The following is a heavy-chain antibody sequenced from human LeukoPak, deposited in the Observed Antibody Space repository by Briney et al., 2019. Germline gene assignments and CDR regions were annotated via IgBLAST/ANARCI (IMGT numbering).Heavy chain of an antibody. J-gene: IGHJ4*02. CDR2: IRSKTYGGTT. V-gene: IGHV3-49*03. CDR3: AKPATSILIYFDS. CDR1: GFTLADYL. Sequence: PGGSLRLSCTASGFTLADYLMSWFRQAPGKGLEWVGFIRSKTYGGTTEYAASVKGRFTISRDDSKSIAYLQMNSLETEDTAVYYCAKPATSILIYFDSWGQGTLVTVSS. D-gene: IGHD2-2*01.